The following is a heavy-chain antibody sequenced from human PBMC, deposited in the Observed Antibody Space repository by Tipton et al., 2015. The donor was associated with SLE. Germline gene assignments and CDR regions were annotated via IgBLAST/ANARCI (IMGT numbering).Heavy chain of an antibody. CDR3: ARDGRGDYPKGVMDV. V-gene: IGHV3-11*06. J-gene: IGHJ6*04. CDR2: ISSTSSYT. Sequence: SLRLSCVVSGFSFSASWMSWVRQAPGKGLEWVLFISSTSSYTFYADSVKGRFTISRDNAKNPLFLQMNSLRAEDTAVYYCARDGRGDYPKGVMDVWGKGTTVTVSS. D-gene: IGHD4-17*01. CDR1: GFSFSASW.